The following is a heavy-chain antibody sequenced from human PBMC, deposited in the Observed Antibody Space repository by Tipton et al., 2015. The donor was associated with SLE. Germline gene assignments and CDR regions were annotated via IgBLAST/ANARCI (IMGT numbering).Heavy chain of an antibody. J-gene: IGHJ5*02. V-gene: IGHV4-61*09. CDR2: IYTSGST. Sequence: TLSLTCTVSGDSISSGSYYWTWIRLPAGKGPEWIGHIYTSGSTNYSPSLKSRVTMSVDTSKNQFSLNLSSLTAADTAVYYCVRDKWGEYYPSTGYFWSFDPWGQGILVTVSS. CDR3: VRDKWGEYYPSTGYFWSFDP. CDR1: GDSISSGSYY. D-gene: IGHD3-9*01.